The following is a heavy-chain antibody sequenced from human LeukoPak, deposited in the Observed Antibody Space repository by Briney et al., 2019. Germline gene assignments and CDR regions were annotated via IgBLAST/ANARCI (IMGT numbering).Heavy chain of an antibody. V-gene: IGHV3-23*01. Sequence: HSEGSLRLSCAASGFTFSSYAMNWARQAPGKGLEWVSAISGSGASTYYADSVKGRFTISRDNSKNTLYLQMNSLRAEDTAVYYCAKDIVATTNYCEYWGQGTLVTVSS. CDR2: ISGSGAST. D-gene: IGHD5-12*01. CDR3: AKDIVATTNYCEY. CDR1: GFTFSSYA. J-gene: IGHJ4*02.